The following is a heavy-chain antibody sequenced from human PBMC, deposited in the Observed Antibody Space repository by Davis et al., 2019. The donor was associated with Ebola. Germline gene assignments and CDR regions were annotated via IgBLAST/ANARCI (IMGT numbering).Heavy chain of an antibody. J-gene: IGHJ3*02. Sequence: GESPKISCAASGFTFSSYWMTWVRQAPGRGLEWVANIKSDGSEKSYVDSVKGRFTISRDNAKNSLYLQMNSLRVEDTAVYYCARDLDYHEGGGDFDAFDMWGQGTMVTVSS. V-gene: IGHV3-7*01. D-gene: IGHD2-21*02. CDR2: IKSDGSEK. CDR1: GFTFSSYW. CDR3: ARDLDYHEGGGDFDAFDM.